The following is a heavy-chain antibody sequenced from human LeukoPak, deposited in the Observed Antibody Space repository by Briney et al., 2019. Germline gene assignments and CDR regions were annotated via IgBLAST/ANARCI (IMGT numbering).Heavy chain of an antibody. D-gene: IGHD5-24*01. V-gene: IGHV4-59*01. CDR3: ARRGVETAAITEDSWFNP. CDR2: IYYSGST. Sequence: SETLSLTCTVSGGSISSSYWGWIRHPPGKGLEWIGYIYYSGSTKYNPSFKRRATISVDTSKNHLSLKLSSVTAADTAVYYCARRGVETAAITEDSWFNPWGQGTLVIVSS. J-gene: IGHJ5*02. CDR1: GGSISSSY.